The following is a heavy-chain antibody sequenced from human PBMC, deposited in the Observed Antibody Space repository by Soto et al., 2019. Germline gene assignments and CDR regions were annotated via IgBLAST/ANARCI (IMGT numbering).Heavy chain of an antibody. J-gene: IGHJ6*02. CDR1: GDSFNSNW. V-gene: IGHV5-51*01. Sequence: GESLKISCKVSGDSFNSNWIAWVRQRPGRGLEWMGIIYPIDSDTRYSPSFQGQVTISADRSVNSAFLQWRSLKASDTATYYCAGRSAVTTFYFYGMDVWGQGTTVTVSS. CDR3: AGRSAVTTFYFYGMDV. D-gene: IGHD4-17*01. CDR2: IYPIDSDT.